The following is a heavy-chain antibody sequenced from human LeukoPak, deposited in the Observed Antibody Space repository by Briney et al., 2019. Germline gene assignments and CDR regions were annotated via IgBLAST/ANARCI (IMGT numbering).Heavy chain of an antibody. D-gene: IGHD1-26*01. Sequence: ASVKLSCTASGYTFTSYGIIWVRQAPGQGPEWMGWISAYNSNKNYEQKLQGRATMTTDTSTSKAYMELRSLRSEDKAVYYCARDAPTVGATKSYWDYWGQGTLVTVSS. J-gene: IGHJ4*02. CDR3: ARDAPTVGATKSYWDY. V-gene: IGHV1-18*01. CDR2: ISAYNSNK. CDR1: GYTFTSYG.